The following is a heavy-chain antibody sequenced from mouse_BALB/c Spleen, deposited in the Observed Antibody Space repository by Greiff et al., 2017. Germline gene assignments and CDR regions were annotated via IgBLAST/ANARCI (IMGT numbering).Heavy chain of an antibody. CDR1: GFTFSDYY. D-gene: IGHD1-1*01. V-gene: IGHV5-4*02. Sequence: EVQGVESGGGLVKPGGSLKLSCAASGFTFSDYYMYWVRQTPEKRLEWVATISDGGSYTYYPDSVKGRFTISRDNAKNNLYLQMSSLKSEDTAMYYCARGDYGSSCSFAYWGQGTLVTVSA. J-gene: IGHJ3*01. CDR2: ISDGGSYT. CDR3: ARGDYGSSCSFAY.